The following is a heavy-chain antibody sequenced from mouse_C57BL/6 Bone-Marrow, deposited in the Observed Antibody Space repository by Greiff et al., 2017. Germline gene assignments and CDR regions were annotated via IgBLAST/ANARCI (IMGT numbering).Heavy chain of an antibody. D-gene: IGHD1-1*01. Sequence: EVKLQESEGGLVQPGSSMKLSCTASGFTFSDYYMAWVRQVPEKGLEWVANINYDGSSTYYLDSLKSRFIISRDNAKNILYLQMSSLKSEDTATYYCARAYYYGSSYEYFDVWGTGTTVTVSS. J-gene: IGHJ1*03. V-gene: IGHV5-16*01. CDR2: INYDGSST. CDR1: GFTFSDYY. CDR3: ARAYYYGSSYEYFDV.